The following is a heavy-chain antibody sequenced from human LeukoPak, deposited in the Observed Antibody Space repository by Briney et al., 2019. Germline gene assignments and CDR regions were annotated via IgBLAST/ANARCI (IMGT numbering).Heavy chain of an antibody. CDR3: ARGRWRYQLLYHAGWYYMDV. J-gene: IGHJ6*03. CDR2: MNPNSGNT. D-gene: IGHD2-2*02. Sequence: GASVKVSCKASGYTFTCYDINWVRQATGQGLEWMGWMNPNSGNTGYAQKFQGRVTMTRNTSISTAYMELSSLRSEDTAVYYCARGRWRYQLLYHAGWYYMDVWGKGTTVTVSS. V-gene: IGHV1-8*01. CDR1: GYTFTCYD.